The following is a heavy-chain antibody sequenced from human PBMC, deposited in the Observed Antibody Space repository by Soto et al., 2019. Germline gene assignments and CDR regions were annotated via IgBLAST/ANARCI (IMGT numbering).Heavy chain of an antibody. CDR2: INPNSGGT. J-gene: IGHJ6*04. Sequence: ASVKVSCKASGYTFTGYYMHWVRQAPGQGLEWMGWINPNSGGTNYAQKFQGWVTMTRDTSISTAYMELSRLRSDDTAVYYCASDVTAACSVRYSGAAGPGYYYNGRGGYGKGT. V-gene: IGHV1-2*04. CDR3: ASDVTAACSVRYSGAAGPGYYYNGRGG. CDR1: GYTFTGYY. D-gene: IGHD3-10*02.